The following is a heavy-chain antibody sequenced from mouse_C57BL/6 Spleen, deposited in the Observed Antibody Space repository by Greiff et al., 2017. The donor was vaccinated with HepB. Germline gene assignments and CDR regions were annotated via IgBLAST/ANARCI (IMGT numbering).Heavy chain of an antibody. CDR3: ARVGREGSSYRSYYFDY. J-gene: IGHJ2*01. CDR2: IHPNSGST. V-gene: IGHV1-64*01. CDR1: GYTFTSYW. D-gene: IGHD1-1*01. Sequence: QVQRQQPGAELVKPGASVKLSCKASGYTFTSYWMHWVKQRPGQGLEWIGMIHPNSGSTNYNEKFKSKATLTVDKSSSTAYMQLSSLTSEDSAVYYCARVGREGSSYRSYYFDYWGQGTTLTVSS.